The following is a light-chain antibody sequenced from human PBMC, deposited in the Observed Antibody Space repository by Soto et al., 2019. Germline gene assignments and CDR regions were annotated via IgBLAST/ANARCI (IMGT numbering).Light chain of an antibody. CDR1: QSVSSY. Sequence: EIVLTQSPATLSLSPGERATLSCRASQSVSSYLAWYQQKPGQAPRLLIYDASNRATGIPARFSGSELETDFTLTISSLEPEDFAVYYCQQRTNWPPLTFGGGTKVEIK. V-gene: IGKV3-11*01. CDR2: DAS. J-gene: IGKJ4*01. CDR3: QQRTNWPPLT.